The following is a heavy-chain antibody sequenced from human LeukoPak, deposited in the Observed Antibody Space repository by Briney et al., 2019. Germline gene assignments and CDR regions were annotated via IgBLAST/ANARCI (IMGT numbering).Heavy chain of an antibody. V-gene: IGHV3-23*01. J-gene: IGHJ4*02. CDR2: ISGSGGST. Sequence: PGGSLRLSCAASAFTFSSYAMSRVRQAPGKGLEWVSAISGSGGSTYYADSVKGRFTISRDNSKNTLYLQMNSLRAEDTAVYHCAPMPPIRFGGIIVRSIDYWGQGTLVTVSS. CDR3: APMPPIRFGGIIVRSIDY. CDR1: AFTFSSYA. D-gene: IGHD3-16*02.